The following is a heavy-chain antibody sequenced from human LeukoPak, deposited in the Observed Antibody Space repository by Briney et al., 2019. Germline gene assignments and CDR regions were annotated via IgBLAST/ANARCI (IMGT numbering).Heavy chain of an antibody. CDR2: ISSSSSYI. J-gene: IGHJ4*02. CDR3: ARDIQWLVPGY. CDR1: GFTFSSYS. V-gene: IGHV3-21*01. D-gene: IGHD6-19*01. Sequence: GGSLRLSCAASGFTFSSYSMNWVRQAPGEGLEWVSSISSSSSYIYYADSVKGRFTISRDNAKNSLYLQMNSLRAEDTAVYYCARDIQWLVPGYWGQGTLVTVSS.